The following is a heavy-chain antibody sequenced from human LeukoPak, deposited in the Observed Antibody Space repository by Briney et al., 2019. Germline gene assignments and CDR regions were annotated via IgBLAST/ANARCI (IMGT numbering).Heavy chain of an antibody. CDR2: ISGSGGST. D-gene: IGHD3-10*01. V-gene: IGHV3-23*01. CDR3: AKSFTVLLWFGELLYGMDV. J-gene: IGHJ6*02. Sequence: GGSLRLSCAASGFTFSSYAMSWVRQAPGKGLEWVSAISGSGGSTYYADSVKGRFTISRDNSKNTLYLQMNSLRAEDTAVYYCAKSFTVLLWFGELLYGMDVWGQGTTVTVSS. CDR1: GFTFSSYA.